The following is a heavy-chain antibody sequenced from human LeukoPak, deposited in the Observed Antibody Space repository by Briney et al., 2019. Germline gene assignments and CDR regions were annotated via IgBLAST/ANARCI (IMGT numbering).Heavy chain of an antibody. CDR3: AKGGSVTAPDDAFDI. Sequence: GGSLRLSCAASGFTFDDYGMSWVRQAPGKGLEWVSVISGSGGSPYYADSVRGRFTISRDNSKNTLYLQMNSLRAEDMGVYYCAKGGSVTAPDDAFDIWGQGTMVTVSS. CDR1: GFTFDDYG. V-gene: IGHV3-23*01. D-gene: IGHD5/OR15-5a*01. J-gene: IGHJ3*02. CDR2: ISGSGGSP.